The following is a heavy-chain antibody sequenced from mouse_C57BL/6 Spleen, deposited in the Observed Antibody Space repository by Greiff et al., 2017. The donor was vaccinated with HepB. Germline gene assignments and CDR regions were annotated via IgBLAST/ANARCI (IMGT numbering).Heavy chain of an antibody. Sequence: VQLQQPGAELVKPGASVKLSCKASGYTFTSYWMHWVKQRPGQGLEWIGRIHPNSGSTNYNEKFKSKATLTVDKSSSTAYMQLSSLTSEDSAVYYCARSYYSNYEDFDYWGQGTTLTVSS. D-gene: IGHD2-5*01. CDR3: ARSYYSNYEDFDY. CDR1: GYTFTSYW. CDR2: IHPNSGST. J-gene: IGHJ2*01. V-gene: IGHV1-64*01.